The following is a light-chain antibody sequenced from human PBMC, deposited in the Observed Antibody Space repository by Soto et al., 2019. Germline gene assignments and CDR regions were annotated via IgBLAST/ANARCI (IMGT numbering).Light chain of an antibody. V-gene: IGKV3-20*01. J-gene: IGKJ4*01. CDR1: QIVSRSY. Sequence: EIVLTQSPRTLFLSPGETRXLSCRAIQIVSRSYLALYHQKAGXATRIXXXGQXSRATGIPDRFSGSGSGTDFTLTISRLEPEDFAVYYCQQYGSSPPGTFGGGTKVDI. CDR3: QQYGSSPPGT. CDR2: GQX.